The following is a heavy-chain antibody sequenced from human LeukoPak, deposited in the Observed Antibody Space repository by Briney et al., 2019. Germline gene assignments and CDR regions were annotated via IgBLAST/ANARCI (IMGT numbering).Heavy chain of an antibody. CDR1: GGSISSYY. V-gene: IGHV4-59*01. D-gene: IGHD2-15*01. CDR3: ARAMVVAAKGAGGWFDP. J-gene: IGHJ5*02. CDR2: IYYSGST. Sequence: SETLSLTCTVYGGSISSYYWSWIRQPPGKGLEWIGYIYYSGSTNYNPSLKSRVTISVDTSKNQFSLKLSSVTAADTAVYYCARAMVVAAKGAGGWFDPWGQGTLVTVSS.